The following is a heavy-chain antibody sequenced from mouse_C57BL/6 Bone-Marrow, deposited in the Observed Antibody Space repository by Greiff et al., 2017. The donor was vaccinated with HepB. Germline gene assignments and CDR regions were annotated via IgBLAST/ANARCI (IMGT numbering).Heavy chain of an antibody. V-gene: IGHV3-6*01. CDR1: GYSITSGYY. J-gene: IGHJ2*01. CDR2: ISYDGSN. Sequence: EVKVEESGPGLVKPSQSLSLTCSVTGYSITSGYYWNWIRQFPGNKLEWMGYISYDGSNNYNPSLKNRISITRDTSKNQFFLKLNSVTTEDTATYYCARERYYGYYFDYWGQGTTLTVSS. CDR3: ARERYYGYYFDY. D-gene: IGHD1-1*01.